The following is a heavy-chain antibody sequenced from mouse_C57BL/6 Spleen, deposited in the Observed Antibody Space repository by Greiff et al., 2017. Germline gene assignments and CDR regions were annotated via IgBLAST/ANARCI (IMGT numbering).Heavy chain of an antibody. CDR3: ARPSPGGSSYDWYFDV. D-gene: IGHD1-1*01. V-gene: IGHV1-9*01. Sequence: QVQLQQSGAELMKPGASVKLSCTATGYTFTGYWIEWVKQRPGHGLEWIGEILPGSGSTNYNEKFKGKATFTADTSSNTAYMQLSSLTTEDSAIYYCARPSPGGSSYDWYFDVWGTGTTVTVSS. J-gene: IGHJ1*03. CDR2: ILPGSGST. CDR1: GYTFTGYW.